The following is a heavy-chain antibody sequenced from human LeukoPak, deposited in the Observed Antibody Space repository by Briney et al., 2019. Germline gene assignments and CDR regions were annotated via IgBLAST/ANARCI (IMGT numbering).Heavy chain of an antibody. D-gene: IGHD3-3*01. CDR3: AKDRYVFWSGYSSNPFDY. CDR2: ISGSGGST. CDR1: KFTFSSYA. J-gene: IGHJ4*02. V-gene: IGHV3-23*01. Sequence: PGASLRLSCAASKFTFSSYAMNWVRQASGKGLEWVSGISGSGGSTYYADSVKGRFTISRDNSKNTLYLHMNSLRAEDTAVYYCAKDRYVFWSGYSSNPFDYWGQGTLVTVSS.